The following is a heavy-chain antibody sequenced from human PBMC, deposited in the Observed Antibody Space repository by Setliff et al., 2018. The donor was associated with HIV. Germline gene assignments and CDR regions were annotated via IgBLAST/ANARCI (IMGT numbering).Heavy chain of an antibody. V-gene: IGHV3-15*01. CDR2: ITPTADGGAS. J-gene: IGHJ4*02. CDR3: TVYVHPSGAYGRVDY. Sequence: PGGSLRLSCEVSGFAMASASMSWVRQTPGRGLEWIGRITPTADGGASDYTELVKGRFSISRDDSKNILELQMNSLETEDTGIYYCTVYVHPSGAYGRVDYWGQGALVTVSS. CDR1: GFAMASAS. D-gene: IGHD3-10*01.